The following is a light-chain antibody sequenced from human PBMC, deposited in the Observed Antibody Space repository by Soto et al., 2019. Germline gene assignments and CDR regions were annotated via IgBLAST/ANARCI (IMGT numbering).Light chain of an antibody. CDR1: QSVSNS. V-gene: IGKV3-11*01. J-gene: IGKJ5*01. CDR2: DVS. CDR3: HQRYNWPRVT. Sequence: EIVLTQSPATLSLSPGERVTLSCRASQSVSNSLAWYQQKPGQPPRLLIYDVSNRATGIPARFSGSGSGTDFTLTSTSLEPEEFAVYFCHQRYNWPRVTCGQGTQLEIK.